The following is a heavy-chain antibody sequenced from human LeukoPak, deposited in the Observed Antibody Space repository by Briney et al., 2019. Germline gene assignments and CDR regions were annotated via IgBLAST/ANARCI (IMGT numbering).Heavy chain of an antibody. J-gene: IGHJ4*02. CDR1: GFTFSNYW. Sequence: HPGGSLRLSCAASGFTFSNYWMSWVRQAPGKGLEFMANIKEAGSEKYYVDSVKGRFTISRDNDKNSVHLQMNSLRAGDTAVYYCARDRGTLYDFWSGQSDYWGQGTLVTVSS. CDR3: ARDRGTLYDFWSGQSDY. CDR2: IKEAGSEK. V-gene: IGHV3-7*01. D-gene: IGHD3-3*01.